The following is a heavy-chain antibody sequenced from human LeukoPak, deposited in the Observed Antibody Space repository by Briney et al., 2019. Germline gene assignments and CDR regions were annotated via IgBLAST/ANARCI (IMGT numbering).Heavy chain of an antibody. J-gene: IGHJ4*02. D-gene: IGHD3-22*01. CDR2: IHYSGIT. Sequence: SETLSLTCTVSGGSISSYYWSWLRQPPGKGLEWIGFIHYSGITDYNPSLKSRVTISVDTSKNQFSLKLTSVTAADTAVYYCARLRALSYYDSSGDLYYFEYWGQGTLVTVSS. CDR3: ARLRALSYYDSSGDLYYFEY. V-gene: IGHV4-59*01. CDR1: GGSISSYY.